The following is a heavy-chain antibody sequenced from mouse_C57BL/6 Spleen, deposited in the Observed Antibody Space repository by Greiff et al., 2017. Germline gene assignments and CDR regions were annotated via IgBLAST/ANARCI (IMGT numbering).Heavy chain of an antibody. CDR1: GYTFTSYW. V-gene: IGHV1-7*01. CDR3: ARSFTTVVASFDY. J-gene: IGHJ2*01. CDR2: INPSSGYT. D-gene: IGHD1-1*01. Sequence: VQLQESGAELAKPGASVKLSCKASGYTFTSYWMHWVKPRPGQGLEWIGYINPSSGYTKYNQKFKDKATLTADNSSSTAYMQLSSLTYEDSAVYYGARSFTTVVASFDYWGQGTTLTVSS.